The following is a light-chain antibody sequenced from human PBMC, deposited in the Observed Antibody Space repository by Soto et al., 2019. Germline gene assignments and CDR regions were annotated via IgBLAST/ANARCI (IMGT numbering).Light chain of an antibody. CDR1: QSISSY. CDR3: QQSYSTPWT. V-gene: IGKV1-39*01. Sequence: DLQLPQSPSSLSASVGDRVTITCRASQSISSYLNWYQQKPGKAPKLLIYAASSLHSGVPSRFSGSGSGTDFTLTISSLQPEDFATYYCQQSYSTPWTFGQGTKVDIK. CDR2: AAS. J-gene: IGKJ1*01.